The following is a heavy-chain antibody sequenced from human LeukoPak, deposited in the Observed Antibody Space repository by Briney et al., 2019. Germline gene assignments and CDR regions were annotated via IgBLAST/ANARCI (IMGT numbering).Heavy chain of an antibody. V-gene: IGHV3-49*04. D-gene: IGHD1-26*01. CDR2: IRGKAYGGTT. J-gene: IGHJ3*02. Sequence: SGRSLRLSCTASGFTFGDYAMSWVRQAPGKGLEWVGFIRGKAYGGTTEYAASVKGRFTISRDDSKSIAYLQMNSLKTEDTAVYYCTRGNSGSYYYAFDIWGRGTMVTVSS. CDR3: TRGNSGSYYYAFDI. CDR1: GFTFGDYA.